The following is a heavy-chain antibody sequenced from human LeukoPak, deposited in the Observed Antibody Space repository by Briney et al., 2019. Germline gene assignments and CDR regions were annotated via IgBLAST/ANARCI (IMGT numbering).Heavy chain of an antibody. CDR3: AKTGFQWGYYFYYMDV. Sequence: PGRSLRLSCAASGFTFDDYAMHWVRQAPGKGLEWVAFIRHDGSNIYYADSVKGRFTISRDNSKNTLYLQMNSLIAEDTAVYYCAKTGFQWGYYFYYMDVWGKGTTVTVSS. V-gene: IGHV3-30*02. CDR2: IRHDGSNI. J-gene: IGHJ6*03. CDR1: GFTFDDYA. D-gene: IGHD1-14*01.